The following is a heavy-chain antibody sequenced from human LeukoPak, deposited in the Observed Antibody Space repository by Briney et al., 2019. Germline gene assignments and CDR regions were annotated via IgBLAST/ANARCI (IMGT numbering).Heavy chain of an antibody. CDR2: INHSGST. CDR3: AGQIVVVPAAMNY. CDR1: GGSISSSSYY. Sequence: PSETLSLTCTVSGGSISSSSYYWGWIRQPPGKGLEWIGEINHSGSTNYNPSLKSRVTISVDTSKNQFSLKLSSVTAADTAVYYCAGQIVVVPAAMNYWGQGTLVTVSS. V-gene: IGHV4-39*07. J-gene: IGHJ4*02. D-gene: IGHD2-2*01.